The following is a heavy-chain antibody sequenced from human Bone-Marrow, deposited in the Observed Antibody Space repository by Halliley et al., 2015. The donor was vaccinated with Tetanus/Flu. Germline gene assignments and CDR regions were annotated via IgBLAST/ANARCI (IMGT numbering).Heavy chain of an antibody. J-gene: IGHJ6*02. CDR3: ARDYEMSVAGTGGYHESAPYFYYGMDV. V-gene: IGHV3-33*01. D-gene: IGHD6-19*01. Sequence: YADSVKGRFSISRDNSKNTLYLQMNSLRAADTAVYYCARDYEMSVAGTGGYHESAPYFYYGMDVWGQGTTVTVSS.